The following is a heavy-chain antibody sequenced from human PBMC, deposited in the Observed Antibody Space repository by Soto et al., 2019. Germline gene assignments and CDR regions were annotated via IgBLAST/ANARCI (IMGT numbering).Heavy chain of an antibody. D-gene: IGHD3-10*01. V-gene: IGHV4-31*03. CDR2: IYYSGST. Sequence: QVQLRESGPGLVQPSQTLSLTCTVSGGSIRSRGYYWSWIRQHPGKGLEWIGYIYYSGSTYYNPSLKSRVTISVDTSKNQFSLNLNSVTAADTAVYYCARVGEIVGDYWGQGTLVTVSS. CDR3: ARVGEIVGDY. CDR1: GGSIRSRGYY. J-gene: IGHJ4*02.